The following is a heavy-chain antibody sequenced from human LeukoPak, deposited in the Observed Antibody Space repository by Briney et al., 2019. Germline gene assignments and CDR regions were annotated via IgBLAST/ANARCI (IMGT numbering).Heavy chain of an antibody. V-gene: IGHV3-11*01. CDR1: GFIFSDYY. J-gene: IGHJ5*02. D-gene: IGHD1-1*01. CDR2: ISSSSNNI. CDR3: ARSQWNPGKTTQTT. Sequence: GGSLRLSCAGSGFIFSDYYMSWIRQAPGKGLEWVSYISSSSNNIYYADSVKGRSTISRDNAKNSLYLQMNSLRAEDTAVYYCARSQWNPGKTTQTTWGQGTLVTVSS.